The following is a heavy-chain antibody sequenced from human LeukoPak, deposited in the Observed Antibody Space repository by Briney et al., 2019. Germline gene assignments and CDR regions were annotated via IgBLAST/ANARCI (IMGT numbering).Heavy chain of an antibody. V-gene: IGHV3-53*01. Sequence: GGSLRLSCAASGFTFSTNYMNWVRQAPGKGLEWVSVIYSGGSTYYADSVKGRFTISRDNSKNTLYLQMNSLRAEDTAVYYCARDHGAPGYWGQGTLVTVSS. D-gene: IGHD4-17*01. CDR1: GFTFSTNY. CDR3: ARDHGAPGY. CDR2: IYSGGST. J-gene: IGHJ4*02.